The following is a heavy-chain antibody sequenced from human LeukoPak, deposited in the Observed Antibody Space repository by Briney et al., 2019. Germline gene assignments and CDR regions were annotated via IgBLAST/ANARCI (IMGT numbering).Heavy chain of an antibody. Sequence: GGSLRLSCAASGFTFSSYAMSWVRQAPGKGLEWVSAISGSGGSTYYADSVKGRFTISRDNSKNTLYLQMNSPRAEDTAVYYCAKARPPYSSSWSQPNTWFDPWGQGTLVTVSS. CDR3: AKARPPYSSSWSQPNTWFDP. CDR1: GFTFSSYA. J-gene: IGHJ5*02. CDR2: ISGSGGST. D-gene: IGHD6-13*01. V-gene: IGHV3-23*01.